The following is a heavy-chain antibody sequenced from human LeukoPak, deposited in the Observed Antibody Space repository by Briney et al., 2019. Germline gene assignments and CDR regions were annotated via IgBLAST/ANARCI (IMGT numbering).Heavy chain of an antibody. CDR2: IFRSGST. D-gene: IGHD2-2*01. Sequence: SETLSLTCAVSSFSISSGYYWGWIRQPPGKGLEWIGKIFRSGSTYHNPSLKSRVTILVDTSKNQFSLKLTSVTAADTAVYYCARGGPEAPGAMGGFDYWGQGTLVTVSS. V-gene: IGHV4-38-2*01. J-gene: IGHJ4*02. CDR1: SFSISSGYY. CDR3: ARGGPEAPGAMGGFDY.